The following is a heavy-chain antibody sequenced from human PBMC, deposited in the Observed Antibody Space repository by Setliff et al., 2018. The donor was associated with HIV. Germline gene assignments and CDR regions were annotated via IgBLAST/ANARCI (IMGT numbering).Heavy chain of an antibody. CDR1: GYTFTSYG. V-gene: IGHV1-18*01. CDR2: ISAYNGDT. D-gene: IGHD5-18*01. J-gene: IGHJ4*02. CDR3: ARDGGYSSPYYFHY. Sequence: GASVKVSCKASGYTFTSYGISWVRQAPGQGLEWMGWISAYNGDTNYAQKFQGRVTMTTDTSTSTAYMELRSLRSDDTAAYYCARDGGYSSPYYFHYWGQGTLVTVSS.